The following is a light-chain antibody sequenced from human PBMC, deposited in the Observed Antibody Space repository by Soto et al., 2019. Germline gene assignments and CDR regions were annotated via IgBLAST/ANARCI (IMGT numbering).Light chain of an antibody. CDR1: SSNIGAGFD. J-gene: IGLJ1*01. CDR3: QSYDRSLTGFYV. Sequence: QPVLTQPPSVSGAPGRRVTISCTGSSSNIGAGFDVHWYQQLPGTAPQLLIYGNNNRPSGVPDRFSGSKSGTSASLAITGLQTEDEADYYCQSYDRSLTGFYVFGTGTKLTVL. CDR2: GNN. V-gene: IGLV1-40*01.